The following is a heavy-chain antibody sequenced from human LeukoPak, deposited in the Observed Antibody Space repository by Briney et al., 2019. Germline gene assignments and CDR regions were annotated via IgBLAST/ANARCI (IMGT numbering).Heavy chain of an antibody. CDR1: GGSISSSSYY. V-gene: IGHV4-61*01. D-gene: IGHD3-3*01. CDR3: ARGIPKYYDFWSGCYYFDY. CDR2: IYYSGST. Sequence: SATLSLTCTVSGGSISSSSYYWSWIRQPPGKGLEWIGYIYYSGSTNYNPSLKSRVTISVDTSKNQFSLKLSSVTAADTAVYYCARGIPKYYDFWSGCYYFDYWGQGTLVTVSS. J-gene: IGHJ4*02.